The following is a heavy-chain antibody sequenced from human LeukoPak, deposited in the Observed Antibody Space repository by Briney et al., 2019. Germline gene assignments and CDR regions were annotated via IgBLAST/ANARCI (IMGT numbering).Heavy chain of an antibody. CDR2: IYHSGST. J-gene: IGHJ3*02. CDR1: GGSISSGGYY. Sequence: SQTLSLTCTVSGGSISSGGYYWSWIRQPPGKGLEWIGYIYHSGSTYYNPSLKSRVTISVDRSKNQFSLKLSSVTAADTAVYYCARFIVVVPAATGRDAFDIWGQGTMVTVSS. CDR3: ARFIVVVPAATGRDAFDI. V-gene: IGHV4-30-2*01. D-gene: IGHD2-2*01.